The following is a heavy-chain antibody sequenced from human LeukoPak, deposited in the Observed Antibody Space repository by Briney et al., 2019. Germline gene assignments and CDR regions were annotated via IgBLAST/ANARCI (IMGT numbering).Heavy chain of an antibody. Sequence: PGGSLRLSCAASGVTVSSNYMSWVRQAPGKGLEWVSAISGSGGSTYYADSVKGRFTISRDNSENTLYLQMNSLRAEDTAVYYCAKDKRVTMVRGVIIPYGMDVWGKGTTVTVSS. V-gene: IGHV3-23*01. D-gene: IGHD3-10*01. CDR3: AKDKRVTMVRGVIIPYGMDV. CDR1: GVTVSSNY. CDR2: ISGSGGST. J-gene: IGHJ6*04.